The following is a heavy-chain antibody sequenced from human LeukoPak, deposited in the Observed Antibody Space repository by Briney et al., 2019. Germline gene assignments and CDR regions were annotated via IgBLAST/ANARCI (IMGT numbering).Heavy chain of an antibody. D-gene: IGHD4-17*01. Sequence: GGSLRLSCAASGFTFSSYEMNWVRQAPGKGLEWVSYISSSDSTIYYADSVKGRFAISRDNAKKSLYLQMNSLRAEDTAVYYCTRNTVTPDYWGQGTLVTVSS. J-gene: IGHJ4*02. V-gene: IGHV3-48*03. CDR2: ISSSDSTI. CDR3: TRNTVTPDY. CDR1: GFTFSSYE.